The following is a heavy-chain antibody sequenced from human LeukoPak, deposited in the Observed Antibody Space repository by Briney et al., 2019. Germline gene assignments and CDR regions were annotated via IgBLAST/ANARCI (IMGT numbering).Heavy chain of an antibody. CDR3: AGYCSSTSCYQKNPSYSYGHGDEEDY. D-gene: IGHD2-2*03. Sequence: GGSLRLSCAASGFTFSSYSMNWVRQAPGKGLEWVSSISSSSSYIYYADSVKGRFTISRDNAKNSLYLQMNSLRAEDTAVYYCAGYCSSTSCYQKNPSYSYGHGDEEDYWGQGTLVTVSS. CDR2: ISSSSSYI. V-gene: IGHV3-21*01. CDR1: GFTFSSYS. J-gene: IGHJ4*02.